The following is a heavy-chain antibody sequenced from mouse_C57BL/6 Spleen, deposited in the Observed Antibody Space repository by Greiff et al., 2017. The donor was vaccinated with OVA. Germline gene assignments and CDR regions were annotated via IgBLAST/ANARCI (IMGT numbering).Heavy chain of an antibody. V-gene: IGHV5-17*01. CDR3: ARFLTGTGDWYFDV. CDR2: ISSGSSTI. D-gene: IGHD4-1*01. CDR1: GFTFSDYG. Sequence: EVNVVESGGGLVKPGGSLKLSCAASGFTFSDYGMHWVRQAPEKGLAWVAYISSGSSTIYYADTVKGRFTISRDNAKNTLFLQMTSLRSEDTAMYYCARFLTGTGDWYFDVWGTGTTVTVSS. J-gene: IGHJ1*03.